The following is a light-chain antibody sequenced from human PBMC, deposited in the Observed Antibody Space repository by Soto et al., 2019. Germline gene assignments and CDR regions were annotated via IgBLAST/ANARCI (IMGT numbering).Light chain of an antibody. V-gene: IGKV3-15*01. J-gene: IGKJ1*01. Sequence: EIVMTQSPATLSVSPGERVTLSCRASQSLSSNFAWYQQKPGQAPRLLIYGASTRATGIPARFSGSGSGTEFTLTISSLQSEDFAVYYCQQYNIWPQTFGQGTNVDIK. CDR3: QQYNIWPQT. CDR2: GAS. CDR1: QSLSSN.